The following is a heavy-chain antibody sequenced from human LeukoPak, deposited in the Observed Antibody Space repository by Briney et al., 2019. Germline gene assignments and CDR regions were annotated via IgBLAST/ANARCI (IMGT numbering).Heavy chain of an antibody. V-gene: IGHV4-59*01. J-gene: IGHJ4*02. D-gene: IGHD3-10*01. Sequence: SETLSLTCTVSGGSISSYYWSWIRQPPGKGLEWIGYIYYSGSTNYNPSLKSRVTISVDTSKNQSSLKLSSVTAADTAVYYCARVSSITMVRGVFDYWGQGTLVTVSS. CDR2: IYYSGST. CDR3: ARVSSITMVRGVFDY. CDR1: GGSISSYY.